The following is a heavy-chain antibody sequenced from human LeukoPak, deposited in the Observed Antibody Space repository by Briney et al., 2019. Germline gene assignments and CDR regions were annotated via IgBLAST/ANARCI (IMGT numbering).Heavy chain of an antibody. Sequence: GGSLRLSCAASGFTFDDYAMHWVRQAPGKGLEWVSSVSWNSGSIGYADSVKGRFTISRDNAKNSLYLQMNSLRAEDTALYYCAKSADSSGWYYFDYWGQGTLVTVSS. CDR3: AKSADSSGWYYFDY. V-gene: IGHV3-9*01. CDR1: GFTFDDYA. D-gene: IGHD6-19*01. J-gene: IGHJ4*02. CDR2: VSWNSGSI.